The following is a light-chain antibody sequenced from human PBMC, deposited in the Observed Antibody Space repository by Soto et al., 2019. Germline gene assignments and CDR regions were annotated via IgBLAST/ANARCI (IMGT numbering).Light chain of an antibody. CDR1: QSISTW. CDR2: DAS. CDR3: QQYHSYSPYT. J-gene: IGKJ2*01. V-gene: IGKV1-5*01. Sequence: DIQMTQSPSTLSSSVGDRVTITCRASQSISTWLAWYQQKPGKAPKLLIYDASSLESGVPSRFSGSGSGTEFTLTISSRQPDDVAAYYCQQYHSYSPYTFGQGTKLEIK.